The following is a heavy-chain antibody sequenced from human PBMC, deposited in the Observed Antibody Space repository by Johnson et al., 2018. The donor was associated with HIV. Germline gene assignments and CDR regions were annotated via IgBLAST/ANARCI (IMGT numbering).Heavy chain of an antibody. J-gene: IGHJ3*02. CDR1: GFTFDDYG. Sequence: VQLMESGGGVVRPGGSLRLSCAASGFTFDDYGMSWVRQAPGKGLEWVSGINWNGGRTGYTDSVNGRFTISRDNAKNSLYLHMNSLRAEDTAFYYCARALKWELGLPDWDAFDIRGQGTMVTVSS. CDR3: ARALKWELGLPDWDAFDI. D-gene: IGHD1-26*01. V-gene: IGHV3-20*04. CDR2: INWNGGRT.